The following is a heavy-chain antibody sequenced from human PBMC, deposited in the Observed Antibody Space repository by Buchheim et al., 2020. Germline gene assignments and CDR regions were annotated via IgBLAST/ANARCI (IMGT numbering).Heavy chain of an antibody. V-gene: IGHV3-23*01. CDR2: ISDSGGNI. Sequence: EQLLESGGGLVQTGGSLRLSCAASGFSFSSYAMGWVRQAPGEGLDWFSVISDSGGNIYYADAVKGRVTISRDNSKNKVTLQMNSLGAENAALYYWAKVNSIVGTTKHFDNWGQGTL. CDR3: AKVNSIVGTTKHFDN. D-gene: IGHD1-26*01. J-gene: IGHJ4*02. CDR1: GFSFSSYA.